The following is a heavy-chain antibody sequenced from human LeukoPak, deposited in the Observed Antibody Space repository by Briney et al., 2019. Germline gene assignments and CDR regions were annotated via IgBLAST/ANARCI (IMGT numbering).Heavy chain of an antibody. J-gene: IGHJ2*01. V-gene: IGHV4-39*01. CDR2: IYYSGST. CDR3: ARQRGGGSWHFDL. D-gene: IGHD2-15*01. Sequence: SETLSLTCTVSGGSISSGDYWWGWIRQPPGEGLEWIGSIYYSGSTYYSPSLKSRVTMSVDTSKNHFPLRLISVTAADTAVYYCARQRGGGSWHFDLSGRGTLVTVSS. CDR1: GGSISSGDYW.